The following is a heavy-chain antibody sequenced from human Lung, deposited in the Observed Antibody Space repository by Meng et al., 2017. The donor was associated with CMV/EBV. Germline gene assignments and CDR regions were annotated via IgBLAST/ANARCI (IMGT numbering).Heavy chain of an antibody. CDR1: GGFISSSSW. J-gene: IGHJ6*02. CDR2: IHHSGRT. D-gene: IGHD2-2*01. V-gene: IGHV4-4*01. Sequence: GSLRLSXAVSGGFISSSSWWSWVRQPPGKGLEWIGEIHHSGRTKYNPSLKSRVIISVDKSKNQFTLNLSSVTAADTAVYFCAGEYCSATSCYLVASGGMDVWGQGTMVTVSS. CDR3: AGEYCSATSCYLVASGGMDV.